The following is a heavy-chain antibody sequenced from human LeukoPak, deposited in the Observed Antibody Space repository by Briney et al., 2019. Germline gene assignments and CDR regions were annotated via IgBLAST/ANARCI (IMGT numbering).Heavy chain of an antibody. D-gene: IGHD4-17*01. V-gene: IGHV1-69*13. J-gene: IGHJ6*02. CDR1: GSTFSSYA. Sequence: SVTVSCTASGSTFSSYAISWVRQAPGQGLEWMGGIIPIFGTANYAQKFQGRVTITADESTSTAYMELSSLRSEDTAVYYCAREVPGTTSYYYYGMDVWGQGTTVTVSS. CDR3: AREVPGTTSYYYYGMDV. CDR2: IIPIFGTA.